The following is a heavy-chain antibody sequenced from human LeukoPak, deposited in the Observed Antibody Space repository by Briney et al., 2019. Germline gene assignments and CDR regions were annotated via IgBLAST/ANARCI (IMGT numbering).Heavy chain of an antibody. J-gene: IGHJ6*03. CDR2: INHSGST. D-gene: IGHD4-11*01. CDR1: AESFSDYY. Sequence: SETLSLTCAVYAESFSDYYWSWIRQPPGKGLEWIGEINHSGSTNYNPSLKSRVTISVDTSKNQFSLKLSSVTAADTAVYYCARGGQTTVRTGLYYYSYYMDVWGKGTTVTVSS. V-gene: IGHV4-34*01. CDR3: ARGGQTTVRTGLYYYSYYMDV.